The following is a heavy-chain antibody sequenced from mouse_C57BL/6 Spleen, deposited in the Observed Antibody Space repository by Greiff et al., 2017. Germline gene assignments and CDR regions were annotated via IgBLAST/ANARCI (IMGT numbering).Heavy chain of an antibody. Sequence: EVKLEESGGGLVQPGGSMKLSCVASGFTFSNYWMNWVRQSPEKGLEWVAQIRLKSDNYATHYAESVKGRFTISRDDSKSSVYLQMNNLRAEDTGIYYCTGRFTPHWYFDVWGTGTTVTVSS. CDR2: IRLKSDNYAT. V-gene: IGHV6-3*01. J-gene: IGHJ1*03. CDR1: GFTFSNYW. CDR3: TGRFTPHWYFDV.